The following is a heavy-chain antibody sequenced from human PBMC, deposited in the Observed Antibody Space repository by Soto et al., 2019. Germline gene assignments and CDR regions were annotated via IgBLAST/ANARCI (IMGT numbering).Heavy chain of an antibody. CDR2: IIPIFGTA. Sequence: RASVKVSCKASGGTFSSYAISWVRQAPGQGLEWMGGIIPIFGTANYAQKFQGRVTITADESTSTAYMELSSLRSEDTAVYYCARLRRYDFWSGYPDDFDYWGQGTLVTVSS. CDR1: GGTFSSYA. CDR3: ARLRRYDFWSGYPDDFDY. V-gene: IGHV1-69*13. J-gene: IGHJ4*02. D-gene: IGHD3-3*01.